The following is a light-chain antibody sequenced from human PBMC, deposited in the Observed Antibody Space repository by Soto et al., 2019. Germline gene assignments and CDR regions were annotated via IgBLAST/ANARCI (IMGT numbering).Light chain of an antibody. Sequence: DIQMTQSPSSLSASVGDRVTITCRASQGISNYLAWYQQKPGKVPKLLIYAASTLQSGVPSRFSGSGPGTDFTLTISSLQPDDVATYYCQKYNSARQTSGPGTKVDLK. CDR3: QKYNSARQT. CDR2: AAS. J-gene: IGKJ3*01. V-gene: IGKV1-27*01. CDR1: QGISNY.